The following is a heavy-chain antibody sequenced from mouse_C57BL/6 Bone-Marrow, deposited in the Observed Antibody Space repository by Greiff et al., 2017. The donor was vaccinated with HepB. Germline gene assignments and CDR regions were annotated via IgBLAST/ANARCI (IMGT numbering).Heavy chain of an antibody. Sequence: VQGVESGAELARPGASVKLSCKASGYTFTSYGISWVKQRTGQGLEWIGEIYPRSGNTYYNEKFKGKATLTADKSSSTAYMELRSLTSEDSAVYFCAREGGRSPFTEYCDVWGTGTTVTVSS. D-gene: IGHD1-1*01. CDR3: AREGGRSPFTEYCDV. CDR2: IYPRSGNT. V-gene: IGHV1-81*01. CDR1: GYTFTSYG. J-gene: IGHJ1*03.